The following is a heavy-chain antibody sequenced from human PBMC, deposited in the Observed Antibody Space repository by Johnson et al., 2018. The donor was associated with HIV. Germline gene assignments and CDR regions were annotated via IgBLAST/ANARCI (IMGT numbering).Heavy chain of an antibody. J-gene: IGHJ3*02. CDR3: ARGGRKWELLGTVAFGI. V-gene: IGHV3-74*02. D-gene: IGHD1-26*01. Sequence: VQLVESGGGLVQPGGSLRPSCAASGFTFSSYLMSWVRQAPGKGLEWVSRINSEGSSTESADSVKDQVTISRDNSKNTLYLQMNSLRAEDTAVYDWARGGRKWELLGTVAFGIWGQGTKVTVSS. CDR2: INSEGSST. CDR1: GFTFSSYL.